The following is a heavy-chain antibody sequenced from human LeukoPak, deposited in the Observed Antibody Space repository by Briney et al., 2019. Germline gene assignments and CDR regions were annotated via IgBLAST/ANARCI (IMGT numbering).Heavy chain of an antibody. CDR1: GFTVSSNY. CDR3: ARDGDSSGWYGGTDY. V-gene: IGHV3-66*02. D-gene: IGHD6-19*01. CDR2: IYSGGNT. J-gene: IGHJ4*02. Sequence: GGSLRLSCAASGFTVSSNYMSWVRQAPGKRLEWVSVIYSGGNTYYADSVKGRFTISRDNSKNTLYLQMNSLRAEDTAVYYCARDGDSSGWYGGTDYWGQGTLVTVSS.